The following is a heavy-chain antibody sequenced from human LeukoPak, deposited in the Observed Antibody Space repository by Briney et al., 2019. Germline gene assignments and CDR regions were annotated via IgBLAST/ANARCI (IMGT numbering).Heavy chain of an antibody. CDR1: GFTFRSHA. Sequence: GGSLRLSCVGSGFTFRSHAMSWVRQAPEKGLEFVSGIYENGGTTYYADSVKGRLTISRDNSKNTLYLQMNNLRAEDTAVYYCAREGPRGNSQFDYWGQGTLVTVSS. CDR2: IYENGGTT. V-gene: IGHV3-23*01. CDR3: AREGPRGNSQFDY. D-gene: IGHD2/OR15-2a*01. J-gene: IGHJ4*02.